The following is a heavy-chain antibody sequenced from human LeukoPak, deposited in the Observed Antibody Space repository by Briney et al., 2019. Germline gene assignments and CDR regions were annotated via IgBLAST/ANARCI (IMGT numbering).Heavy chain of an antibody. D-gene: IGHD1-26*01. J-gene: IGHJ4*02. CDR2: ISWNSGSI. V-gene: IGHV3-9*01. CDR1: GFTFDDYA. CDR3: AKDSGSYYVGY. Sequence: GGSLRLSCAASGFTFDDYAMHWVRQAPGKGLEWVSGISWNSGSIGYADSVKGRFTISRDNSKNTLYLQMNSLRAEDTAVYYCAKDSGSYYVGYWGQGTLVTVSS.